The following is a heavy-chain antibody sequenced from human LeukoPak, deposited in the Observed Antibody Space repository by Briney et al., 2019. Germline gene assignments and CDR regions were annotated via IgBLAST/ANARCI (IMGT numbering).Heavy chain of an antibody. V-gene: IGHV4-39*07. CDR3: ASFSGFRADAEDNFDF. CDR1: GGSISSSSYY. D-gene: IGHD3-10*01. J-gene: IGHJ4*02. CDR2: IYYSGST. Sequence: SETLSLTCTVSGGSISSSSYYWGWIRQPPGKGLEWIGSIYYSGSTYYNPSLTSRVTISVDTSKNQFSLKLTSLTAADTAVDYCASFSGFRADAEDNFDFWGQGTLVIVSS.